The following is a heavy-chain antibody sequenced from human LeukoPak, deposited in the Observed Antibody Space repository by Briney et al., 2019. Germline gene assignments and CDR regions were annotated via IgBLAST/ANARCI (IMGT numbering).Heavy chain of an antibody. Sequence: ASVKVSCKASGYTFTGYYMHWVRQAPGQGLEWMGRINPNSGGTNYAQKFQGRVTMTRDTSISTAYMELSRLRSGDTAVYYCASSIVVVPAAMGYWGQGTLVSVSS. CDR1: GYTFTGYY. D-gene: IGHD2-2*01. CDR3: ASSIVVVPAAMGY. J-gene: IGHJ4*02. V-gene: IGHV1-2*06. CDR2: INPNSGGT.